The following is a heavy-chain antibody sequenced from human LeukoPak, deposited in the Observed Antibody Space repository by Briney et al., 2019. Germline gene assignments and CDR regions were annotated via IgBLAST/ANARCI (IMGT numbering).Heavy chain of an antibody. Sequence: ASVKVSCKASGGTFSSYAISWVRQAPGQGLEWMGWISAYNGNTNYAQKLQGRVTMTTDTSTSTAYMELRSLRPDDTAVYYCARGAHYDFWSGSQPEYYYYGMDVWGQGTTVTVSS. CDR3: ARGAHYDFWSGSQPEYYYYGMDV. CDR2: ISAYNGNT. D-gene: IGHD3-3*01. CDR1: GGTFSSYA. V-gene: IGHV1-18*01. J-gene: IGHJ6*02.